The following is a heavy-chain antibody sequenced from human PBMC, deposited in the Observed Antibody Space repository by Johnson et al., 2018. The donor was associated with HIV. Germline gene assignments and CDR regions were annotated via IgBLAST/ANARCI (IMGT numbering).Heavy chain of an antibody. CDR1: GFTFSSYA. D-gene: IGHD6-13*01. V-gene: IGHV3-23*04. CDR3: AKVDRPGIAAAPLDAFDI. J-gene: IGHJ3*02. CDR2: VNPNGDST. Sequence: VQLVESGGGLVQPGGSLRLSCAASGFTFSSYAMSWVRQAPGNGLELVGQVNPNGDSTYLMDYGKDRFNTSRDNSKNTLYLQMNSLRAEDTAVYYCAKVDRPGIAAAPLDAFDIWGQGTMVTVSS.